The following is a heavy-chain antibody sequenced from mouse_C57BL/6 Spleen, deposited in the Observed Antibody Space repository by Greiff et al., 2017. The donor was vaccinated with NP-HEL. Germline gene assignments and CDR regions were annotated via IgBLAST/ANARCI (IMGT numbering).Heavy chain of an antibody. D-gene: IGHD1-1*01. J-gene: IGHJ1*03. CDR3: ARRYGSSYRYWYFDV. CDR1: GYTFTSYW. Sequence: QVQLKQPGAELVRPGTSVKLSCKASGYTFTSYWMHWVKQRPGQGLEWIGVIDPSDSYTNYNQKFKGKATLTVDTSSSTAYMQLSSLTSEDSAVYYCARRYGSSYRYWYFDVWGTGTTVTVSS. V-gene: IGHV1-59*01. CDR2: IDPSDSYT.